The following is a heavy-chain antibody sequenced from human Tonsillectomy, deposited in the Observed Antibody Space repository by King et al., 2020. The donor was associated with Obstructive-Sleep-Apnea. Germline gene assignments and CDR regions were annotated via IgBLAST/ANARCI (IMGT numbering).Heavy chain of an antibody. J-gene: IGHJ6*02. CDR2: ISSSGCVM. D-gene: IGHD5-18*01. CDR3: ARENVDTAMATFYGMDV. CDR1: GFTFSGYY. Sequence: VQLVESGGGLVKPGGSLRLSCAASGFTFSGYYMSWICQAPGKGLEWVSYISSSGCVMYYADSVKGRFTISRDNAKNSRYLQMNTRRAEDTAVYYCARENVDTAMATFYGMDVWGQGTTVTVSS. V-gene: IGHV3-11*01.